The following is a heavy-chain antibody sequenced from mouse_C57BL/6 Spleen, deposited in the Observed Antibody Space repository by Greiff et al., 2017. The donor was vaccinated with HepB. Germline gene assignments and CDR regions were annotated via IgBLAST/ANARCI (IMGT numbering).Heavy chain of an antibody. D-gene: IGHD1-1*01. V-gene: IGHV5-17*01. CDR2: ISSGSSTI. CDR3: ARTHYYGSSDWYFDV. CDR1: GFTFSDYG. J-gene: IGHJ1*03. Sequence: EVNLVESGGGLVKPGGSLKLSCAASGFTFSDYGMHWVRQAPEKGLEWVAYISSGSSTIYYADTVKGRFTISRDNAKNTLFLQMTSLRSEDTAMYYCARTHYYGSSDWYFDVWGTGTTVTVSS.